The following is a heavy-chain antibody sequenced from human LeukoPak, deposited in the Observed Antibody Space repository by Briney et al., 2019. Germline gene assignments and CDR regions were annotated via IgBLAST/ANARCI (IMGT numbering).Heavy chain of an antibody. CDR3: ARESAGGLVD. CDR1: GFTFSYYW. V-gene: IGHV3-74*01. CDR2: LNSDGSFP. D-gene: IGHD6-13*01. J-gene: IGHJ4*02. Sequence: GGSLRLSCAASGFTFSYYWMHWVRQAPGKGLVWVSRLNSDGSFPGYADSVKGRFTISRDNAKNTLDLQMNSLRAEDTAVYYCARESAGGLVDWGQGTLVTVSS.